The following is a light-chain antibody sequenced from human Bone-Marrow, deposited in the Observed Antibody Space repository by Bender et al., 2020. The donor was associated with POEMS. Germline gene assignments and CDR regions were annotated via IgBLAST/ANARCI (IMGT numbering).Light chain of an antibody. J-gene: IGLJ1*01. Sequence: QSVLTQPPSASGTPGQRVTISCSGGSSNIGSKTVNWYQQLPGMAPKLLIYSDNQRPSGVPDRFSGSKSGTSATLAITGLQAEDEADYYCQSYDSSLSGYVFGTGTKVTVL. CDR2: SDN. V-gene: IGLV1-44*01. CDR3: QSYDSSLSGYV. CDR1: SSNIGSKT.